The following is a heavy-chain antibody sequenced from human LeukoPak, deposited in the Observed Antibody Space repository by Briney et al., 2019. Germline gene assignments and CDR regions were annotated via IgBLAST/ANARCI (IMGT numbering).Heavy chain of an antibody. CDR2: INPNGGGT. V-gene: IGHV1-2*02. Sequence: ASVKVSCKASGYTFTGYYMHWVRQAPGQGLEWMGWINPNGGGTKYEQKFQGRVTMTRDTSISTVYMELSSLRSDDTAVYYCARATYYGSAFDYWGQGTLVTVSS. CDR1: GYTFTGYY. CDR3: ARATYYGSAFDY. J-gene: IGHJ4*02. D-gene: IGHD3-10*01.